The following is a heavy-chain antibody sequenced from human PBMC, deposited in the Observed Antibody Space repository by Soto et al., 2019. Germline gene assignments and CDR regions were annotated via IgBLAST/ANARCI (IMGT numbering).Heavy chain of an antibody. CDR2: IYYSGST. D-gene: IGHD6-13*01. CDR3: ARDNTGSSSWDYFDY. Sequence: QVQLQESGPGLVKPSQTLSLTCTVSGGSISSGGYYWSWIRQHPGKGLEWIGYIYYSGSTYYNPSLKGRVTISVETSKNQFALTLSSLTAEDTAVYYCARDNTGSSSWDYFDYWGQGTLVTVSS. J-gene: IGHJ4*02. CDR1: GGSISSGGYY. V-gene: IGHV4-31*03.